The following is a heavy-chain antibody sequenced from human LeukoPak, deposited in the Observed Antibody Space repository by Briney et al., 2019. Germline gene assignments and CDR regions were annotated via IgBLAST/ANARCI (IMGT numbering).Heavy chain of an antibody. Sequence: PGGSLRLSCAASGFIFSAFGMTWVRQPPGKGLEWVSAINSGGGVTYYADSVKGRFTISRDNSENTLFLQVDSLRAEDTAVYFCASSMGFWNAEFTSITDWGQGTQVTVSS. V-gene: IGHV3-23*01. D-gene: IGHD1-1*01. CDR1: GFIFSAFG. CDR3: ASSMGFWNAEFTSITD. J-gene: IGHJ4*02. CDR2: INSGGGVT.